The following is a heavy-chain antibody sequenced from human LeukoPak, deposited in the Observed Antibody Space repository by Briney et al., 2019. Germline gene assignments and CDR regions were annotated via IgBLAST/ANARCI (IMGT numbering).Heavy chain of an antibody. CDR2: MNTNSVNG. V-gene: IGHV1-8*01. CDR1: GYTFTIYD. CDR3: ARVGPRAFDI. J-gene: IGHJ3*02. D-gene: IGHD1-26*01. Sequence: ASVKVSCKASGYTFTIYDINWVGQAPGQGLEWMGWMNTNSVNGGYEQKFQGRVTMTRNTSISTAYMELSSLRSEDTAVYYCARVGPRAFDIWGQGTMVTVSS.